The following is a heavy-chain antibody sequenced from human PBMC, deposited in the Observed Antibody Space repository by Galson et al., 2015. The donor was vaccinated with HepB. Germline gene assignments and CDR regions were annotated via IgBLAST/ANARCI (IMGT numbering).Heavy chain of an antibody. D-gene: IGHD2-21*02. Sequence: SLRLSCAASGFTFSIYAMSWVRQAPGKGLEWVSVITGDGGLTYYADSVRGRFTISRDNSKNTLYLEMSSLRAEDTAIYYCAKGGSVTASGFESWGQGTLVTVSS. CDR3: AKGGSVTASGFES. CDR1: GFTFSIYA. CDR2: ITGDGGLT. V-gene: IGHV3-23*01. J-gene: IGHJ4*02.